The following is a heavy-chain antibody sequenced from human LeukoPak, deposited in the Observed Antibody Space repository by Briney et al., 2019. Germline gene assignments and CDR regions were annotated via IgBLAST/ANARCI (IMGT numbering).Heavy chain of an antibody. CDR2: ISGSGGST. V-gene: IGHV3-23*01. J-gene: IGHJ4*02. CDR1: GFTFSSYA. Sequence: GGSLRLSCAASGFTFSSYAMSWVRQAPGKGLEWVSAISGSGGSTYYADSVKGRFTISRDNSKNTVYLQMNSLRAEDTAVYYCARGKYGGYFIDYWGQGTLVTVSS. D-gene: IGHD5-12*01. CDR3: ARGKYGGYFIDY.